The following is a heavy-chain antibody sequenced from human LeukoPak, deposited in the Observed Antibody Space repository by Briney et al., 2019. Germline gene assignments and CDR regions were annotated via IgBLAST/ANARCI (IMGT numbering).Heavy chain of an antibody. CDR3: ARHSSGWAEGAY. V-gene: IGHV3-7*01. CDR1: GFTFSNAW. CDR2: IKQDGSEK. J-gene: IGHJ4*02. D-gene: IGHD6-19*01. Sequence: PGGSLRLSCAASGFTFSNAWMSWVRQAPGKGLEWVANIKQDGSEKNYVDSVKGRFTVSRDNVQNSLYLQMNSLRAEDTAVYYCARHSSGWAEGAYWGQGTLVTVSS.